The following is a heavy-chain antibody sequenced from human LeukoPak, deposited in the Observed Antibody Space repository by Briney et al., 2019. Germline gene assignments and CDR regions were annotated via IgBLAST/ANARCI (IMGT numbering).Heavy chain of an antibody. J-gene: IGHJ4*02. CDR1: GGSISTSTSY. Sequence: SETLSLTCTVSGGSISTSTSYWGWIRQPPGKGLEWIGSMHYTGSTYINPSLKSRVTISVDTSERQSSLKVSSVTAADTAVYYCTRGNRIAAGGNWGQGTLVTVSS. CDR3: TRGNRIAAGGN. D-gene: IGHD6-13*01. CDR2: MHYTGST. V-gene: IGHV4-39*07.